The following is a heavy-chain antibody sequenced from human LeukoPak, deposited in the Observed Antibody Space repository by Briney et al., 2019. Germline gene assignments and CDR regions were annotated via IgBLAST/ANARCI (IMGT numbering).Heavy chain of an antibody. CDR2: IWYDGSNK. Sequence: GGSLRLSCAASGFTFSSYGMHWVRQAPGKGLEWVAGIWYDGSNKYYADSVKGRFTISRDNSKYTLYLQMNSLRAEDTAVYYCARDPSSWSSSWNDYWGQGALVTVSS. J-gene: IGHJ4*02. CDR3: ARDPSSWSSSWNDY. CDR1: GFTFSSYG. D-gene: IGHD6-13*01. V-gene: IGHV3-33*01.